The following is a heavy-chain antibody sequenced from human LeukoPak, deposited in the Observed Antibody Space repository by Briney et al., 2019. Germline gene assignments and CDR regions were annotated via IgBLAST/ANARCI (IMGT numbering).Heavy chain of an antibody. CDR1: GYTFTSYD. CDR2: MNPNSGNT. D-gene: IGHD2-8*01. V-gene: IGHV1-8*01. Sequence: GASVKVSCKASGYTFTSYDINWVRQATGQGLEWMGWMNPNSGNTGYAQKFQGRVTMTRNTSISTAYMELSSLRSEDTAVYYCARGPGYCTNGVCYISPVESDYWGQGTLVTVSS. CDR3: ARGPGYCTNGVCYISPVESDY. J-gene: IGHJ4*02.